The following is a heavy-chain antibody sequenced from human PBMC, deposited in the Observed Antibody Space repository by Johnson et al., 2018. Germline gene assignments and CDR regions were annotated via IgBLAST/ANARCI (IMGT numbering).Heavy chain of an antibody. Sequence: EVQLVESGGGLVQPGGSLRLSCAASGFTFPNYAMSWVRQAPGKGLEWVSAISSSAHATYYADSVKGRITISRDNAKNTLYLLMSSLTAEDTALYFCAKETPYITRRFYYFDSWGPGTLVTVAS. CDR3: AKETPYITRRFYYFDS. CDR1: GFTFPNYA. J-gene: IGHJ4*02. D-gene: IGHD3-16*01. V-gene: IGHV3-23*04. CDR2: ISSSAHAT.